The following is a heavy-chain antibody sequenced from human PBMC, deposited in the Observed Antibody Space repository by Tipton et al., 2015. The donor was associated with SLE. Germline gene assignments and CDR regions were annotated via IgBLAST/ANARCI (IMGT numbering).Heavy chain of an antibody. CDR1: GYTFTSYD. CDR2: MNPNSGNT. J-gene: IGHJ4*02. Sequence: QLVQSGAEVKKPGASVKVSCKASGYTFTSYDINWVRQATGHGLEWMGWMNPNSGNTGYAQKFQGRVMMTRNTSTSTAYMELSSLRSEDTAVYYCARERIIGSYPIFDYWGQGTLVTVSS. CDR3: ARERIIGSYPIFDY. D-gene: IGHD1-26*01. V-gene: IGHV1-8*01.